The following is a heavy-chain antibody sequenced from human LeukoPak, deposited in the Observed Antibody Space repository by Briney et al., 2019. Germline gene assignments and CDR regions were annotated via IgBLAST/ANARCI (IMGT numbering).Heavy chain of an antibody. CDR2: MYYSGST. CDR1: RGSISSGSYY. Sequence: SETLSLTCTVSRGSISSGSYYWGWIRQPPGKGLEWIGSMYYSGSTYYNPSLESRVTISVDTSKNQFSLRLSSVTAADTAVYYCARHKATINRSPYFDYWGQGTLVTVSS. J-gene: IGHJ4*02. V-gene: IGHV4-39*01. CDR3: ARHKATINRSPYFDY. D-gene: IGHD1-14*01.